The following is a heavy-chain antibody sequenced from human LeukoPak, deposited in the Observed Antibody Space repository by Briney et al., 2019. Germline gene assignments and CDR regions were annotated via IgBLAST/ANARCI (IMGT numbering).Heavy chain of an antibody. Sequence: SQTLSLTCTVSGGSISSGGYYWSWIRQPPGKGLEWIGYIYYSGSTYYNPSLKSRVTISVDTSKNQFSLKLSSVTAADTAVYYCARDSNWDYYYYYGMDVWGQGTTVTVSS. CDR2: IYYSGST. CDR1: GGSISSGGYY. D-gene: IGHD7-27*01. V-gene: IGHV4-31*03. J-gene: IGHJ6*02. CDR3: ARDSNWDYYYYYGMDV.